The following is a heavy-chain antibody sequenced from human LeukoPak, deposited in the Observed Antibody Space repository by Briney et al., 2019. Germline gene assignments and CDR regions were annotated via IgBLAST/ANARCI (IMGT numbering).Heavy chain of an antibody. CDR1: GYTFTGYY. V-gene: IGHV1-2*04. D-gene: IGHD5-18*01. Sequence: ASVKVSCRASGYTFTGYYMHWVRQAPGQGLEWMGWINPNSGGTNYAQKFQGWVTMTRDTSISTAYMELSRLRPDDTAVYYCARAGRGYSYGYDYWGQGTLVTVSS. J-gene: IGHJ4*02. CDR3: ARAGRGYSYGYDY. CDR2: INPNSGGT.